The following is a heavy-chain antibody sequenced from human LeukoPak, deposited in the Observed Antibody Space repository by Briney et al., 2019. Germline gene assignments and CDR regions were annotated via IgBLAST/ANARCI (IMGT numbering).Heavy chain of an antibody. V-gene: IGHV1-3*01. D-gene: IGHD3-22*01. CDR3: ATLSHYDSSGYYFDY. Sequence: ASVKVSCKASGYTFTSYTIHWVRQAPGQRLEWMGWINAGTGNTKYSQKFQGRVTITRDTSASTAYMELSSLRSEDTAVYYCATLSHYDSSGYYFDYWGQGTLVTVSS. CDR2: INAGTGNT. CDR1: GYTFTSYT. J-gene: IGHJ4*02.